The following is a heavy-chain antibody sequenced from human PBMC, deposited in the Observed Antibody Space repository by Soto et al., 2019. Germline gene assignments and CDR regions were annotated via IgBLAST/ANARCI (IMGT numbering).Heavy chain of an antibody. Sequence: GASVRVSCKASGYTLTSYGMHWVRQAPGQRLEWMGWINAGNGNTKYSQKFQGRVTITRDTSASTAYMELSSLRSEDAAVYYCASGFYYSSGYYLWAFYICGQRTSVTVSS. CDR2: INAGNGNT. CDR1: GYTLTSYG. V-gene: IGHV1-3*01. D-gene: IGHD3-22*01. CDR3: ASGFYYSSGYYLWAFYI. J-gene: IGHJ3*02.